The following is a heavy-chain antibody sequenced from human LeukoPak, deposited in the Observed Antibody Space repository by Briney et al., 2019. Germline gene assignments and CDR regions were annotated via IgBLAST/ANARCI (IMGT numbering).Heavy chain of an antibody. J-gene: IGHJ4*02. Sequence: GGSLRLSCAASGFTFSSYTMNWVRQAPGKGLEWVSYISSSSSYIYYADSVKGRFTISRDNAKNLVYLQMNSLRAEDTAVYYCARDDLALVENFDYWGQGTLVTVSS. CDR2: ISSSSSYI. V-gene: IGHV3-21*05. CDR1: GFTFSSYT. D-gene: IGHD2-21*02. CDR3: ARDDLALVENFDY.